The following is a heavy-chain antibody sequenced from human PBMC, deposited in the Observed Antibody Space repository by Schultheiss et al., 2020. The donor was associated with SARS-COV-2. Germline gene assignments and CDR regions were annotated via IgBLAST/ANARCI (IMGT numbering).Heavy chain of an antibody. J-gene: IGHJ3*02. CDR2: ISSSSSYI. V-gene: IGHV3-21*04. D-gene: IGHD2-15*01. CDR1: GFTFSDYY. CDR3: AKGGFGDYSDAFDI. Sequence: GGSLRLSCAASGFTFSDYYMNWVRQAPGKGLEWVSSISSSSSYIYYADSVKGRFTISRDNAKNSLYLQMNSLRAEDTALYYCAKGGFGDYSDAFDIWGQGTMVTVSS.